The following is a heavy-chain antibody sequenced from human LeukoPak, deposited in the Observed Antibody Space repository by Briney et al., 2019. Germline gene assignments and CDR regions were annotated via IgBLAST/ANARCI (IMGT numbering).Heavy chain of an antibody. J-gene: IGHJ4*02. CDR3: ARFDYGDFFGF. V-gene: IGHV3-7*01. D-gene: IGHD4-17*01. Sequence: GGSLRLSCAASGFTFSSYWMSWVRQVPGKGLEWVANIKQDGSERYYVDSVKGRFTISRDNAKNSLSLQMNSLRAEDTAVYYCARFDYGDFFGFWGQGTLVTVPS. CDR1: GFTFSSYW. CDR2: IKQDGSER.